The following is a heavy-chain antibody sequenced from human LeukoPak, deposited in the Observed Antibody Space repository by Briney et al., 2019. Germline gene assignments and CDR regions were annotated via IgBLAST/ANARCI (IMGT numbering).Heavy chain of an antibody. V-gene: IGHV4-59*11. D-gene: IGHD3-3*01. CDR2: TSYSGST. CDR1: GGSINSHY. CDR3: ARSYYDFWSGFYSDF. Sequence: SETLSLTCTVSGGSINSHYWSWIRQPPGKGLQWIGFTSYSGSTSYNPSLMSRVTISVDTSKNQFSLKLNSVIAADTALYFCARSYYDFWSGFYSDFWGQGALVTVSS. J-gene: IGHJ4*02.